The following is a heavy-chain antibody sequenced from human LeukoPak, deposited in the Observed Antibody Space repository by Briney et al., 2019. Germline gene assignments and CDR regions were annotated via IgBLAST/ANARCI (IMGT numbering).Heavy chain of an antibody. V-gene: IGHV3-30*02. CDR3: AKELRFLEWLLYGGYMDV. CDR1: GFTFSSYG. D-gene: IGHD3-3*01. J-gene: IGHJ6*03. Sequence: GGSLRLSCAASGFTFSSYGMHWVRQAPGKGLEWVAFIRYDGSNKYYADSVKGRFTISRDNSKNTLYLQMNSLRAEDTAVYYCAKELRFLEWLLYGGYMDVWGKGTTVTVSS. CDR2: IRYDGSNK.